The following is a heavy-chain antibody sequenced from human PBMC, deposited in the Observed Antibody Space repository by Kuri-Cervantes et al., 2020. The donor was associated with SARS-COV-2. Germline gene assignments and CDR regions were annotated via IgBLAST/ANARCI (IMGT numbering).Heavy chain of an antibody. Sequence: GESLKISCAVSGLSINNYDMHWVRQAQGKGPEWVAVISYEGSNKHYSDSVKGRFTISRDNSKSMVYLQINSLRPEDTATYYCAKTSGYNYYFAYWGQGSLVTVSS. V-gene: IGHV3-30*18. CDR3: AKTSGYNYYFAY. CDR1: GLSINNYD. D-gene: IGHD5-24*01. J-gene: IGHJ4*02. CDR2: ISYEGSNK.